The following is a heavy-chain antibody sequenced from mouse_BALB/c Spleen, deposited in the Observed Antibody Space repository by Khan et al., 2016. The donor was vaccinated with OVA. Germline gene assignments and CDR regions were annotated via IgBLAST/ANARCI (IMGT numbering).Heavy chain of an antibody. V-gene: IGHV1-5*01. D-gene: IGHD2-12*01. J-gene: IGHJ3*01. CDR1: GYSFTSYL. CDR3: TRGGYSSFAY. Sequence: EVQLQQSGTVLARPGASVKMSCKASGYSFTSYLLHWVKPRPGQGLEWIGAIYPGNRETTYTQKFTDKAKLTAGTSASTAYMELSSLTNEDSAVYYCTRGGYSSFAYWGQGTLVTVSA. CDR2: IYPGNRET.